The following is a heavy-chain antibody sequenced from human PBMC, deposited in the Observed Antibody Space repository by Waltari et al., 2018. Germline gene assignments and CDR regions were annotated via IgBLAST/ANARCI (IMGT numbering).Heavy chain of an antibody. V-gene: IGHV1-69*04. CDR1: GCAFRSLG. CDR2: IIPILGVA. J-gene: IGHJ4*02. D-gene: IGHD1-26*01. Sequence: QVQRVQSGAEVKKPGSSVKVSCKVSGCAFRSLGVNWVRQAPGQVLEWMGRIIPILGVADNAKRFQGRVTITAEKATSTAYMELSNLRSEDTAIYYCARDRGVGASHIGYWGQGTLVTVSS. CDR3: ARDRGVGASHIGY.